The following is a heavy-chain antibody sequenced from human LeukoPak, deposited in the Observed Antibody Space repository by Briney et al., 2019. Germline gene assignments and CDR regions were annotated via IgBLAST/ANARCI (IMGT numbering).Heavy chain of an antibody. V-gene: IGHV3-23*01. J-gene: IGHJ4*02. D-gene: IGHD6-13*01. CDR1: GFTFSSYA. Sequence: PGGSLRLSCAASGFTFSSYAMSWVRRAPGEGLEWVSSIIGGGGTTYYADSVKGRFKISRDNSMNTLFLQMNSLRADDTAVYYCAKDPDSRSQGYFADWSQGTLVTVS. CDR3: AKDPDSRSQGYFAD. CDR2: IIGGGGTT.